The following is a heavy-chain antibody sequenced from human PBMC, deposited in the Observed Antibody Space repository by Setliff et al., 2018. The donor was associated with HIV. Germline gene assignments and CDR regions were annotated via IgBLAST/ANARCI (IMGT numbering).Heavy chain of an antibody. J-gene: IGHJ1*01. Sequence: SETLSLTCTVSGGSISNYYWSWIRQSPEKGLEWIGYIHYSGSTYYNPSLKSRVTISVDTSKNQFSLKLTSVTAADTAVYYCARHYGAVKSVVTVVAKYFPHWGQGTLVTVSS. CDR3: ARHYGAVKSVVTVVAKYFPH. D-gene: IGHD2-21*02. CDR1: GGSISNYY. CDR2: IHYSGST. V-gene: IGHV4-59*08.